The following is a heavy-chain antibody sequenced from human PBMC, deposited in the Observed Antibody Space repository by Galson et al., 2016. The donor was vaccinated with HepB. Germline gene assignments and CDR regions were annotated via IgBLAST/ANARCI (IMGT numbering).Heavy chain of an antibody. CDR1: GDSISSSNW. Sequence: ETLSLTCAVSGDSISSSNWWNWVRQTPDKGLEWIGEIYHTGSTNYNPSLKSRLTMSVDQSKNQFSLRLSSVTAADTAIYFCARVGVAATVVPIGTCYYGMDVWGQGTTVTVSS. V-gene: IGHV4-4*01. CDR2: IYHTGST. J-gene: IGHJ6*02. D-gene: IGHD6-13*01. CDR3: ARVGVAATVVPIGTCYYGMDV.